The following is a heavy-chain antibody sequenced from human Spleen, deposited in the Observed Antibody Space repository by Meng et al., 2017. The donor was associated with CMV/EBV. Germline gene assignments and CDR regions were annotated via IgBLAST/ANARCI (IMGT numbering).Heavy chain of an antibody. D-gene: IGHD4-11*01. CDR3: ARGSKDS. CDR1: GYIFTDYY. J-gene: IGHJ4*02. Sequence: ASVKVSCKASGYIFTDYYVHWVRQAPGQGLEWMGWMNPNSGNTGYAQKFQGRVTMTRDTSISTAYMELSSLRSEGTAIYYCARGSKDSWGQGTLVTVSS. CDR2: MNPNSGNT. V-gene: IGHV1-8*02.